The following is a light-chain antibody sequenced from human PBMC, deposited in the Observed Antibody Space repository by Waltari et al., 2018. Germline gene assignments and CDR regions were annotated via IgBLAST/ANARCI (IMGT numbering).Light chain of an antibody. Sequence: AIRMTQSPSSFSASTGDRVTITCRASQGISSYLAWYQQKPGKAPKLLSYAESTLQSGVPSRFSGSGSGTDFTLTISCLQSEDFATYYCQQYYSYPRTFGQGTKVEIK. CDR1: QGISSY. CDR2: AES. V-gene: IGKV1-8*01. CDR3: QQYYSYPRT. J-gene: IGKJ1*01.